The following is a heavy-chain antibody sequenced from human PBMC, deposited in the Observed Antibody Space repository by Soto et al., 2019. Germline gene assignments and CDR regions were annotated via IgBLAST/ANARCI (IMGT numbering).Heavy chain of an antibody. J-gene: IGHJ4*02. CDR3: ARQIYDSDTGPNFQYYFDS. CDR2: IDPSDSQT. V-gene: IGHV5-10-1*01. Sequence: GESLKISCKGSGYSFAGYWITWVRQKPGKGLEWMGRIDPSDSQTYYSPSFRGHVTISVTKSITTVFLQWSSLRASDTAMYHCARQIYDSDTGPNFQYYFDSWGQGAPVTVSS. D-gene: IGHD3-22*01. CDR1: GYSFAGYW.